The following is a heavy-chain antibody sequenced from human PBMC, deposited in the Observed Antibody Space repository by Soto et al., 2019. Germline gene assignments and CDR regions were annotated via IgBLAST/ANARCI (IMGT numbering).Heavy chain of an antibody. J-gene: IGHJ6*02. Sequence: EVQLVESGGGLVEPGGSLRLSCAASGFTFSSYSMNWVRQAPGKGLEWVSSMSSRRSYIYYADSVKGRFTISRDNAENSLYLQMNSLRAEDTAVYYCARKGYGDYGGMDVWGQGTTVTVSS. D-gene: IGHD4-17*01. CDR3: ARKGYGDYGGMDV. V-gene: IGHV3-21*01. CDR2: MSSRRSYI. CDR1: GFTFSSYS.